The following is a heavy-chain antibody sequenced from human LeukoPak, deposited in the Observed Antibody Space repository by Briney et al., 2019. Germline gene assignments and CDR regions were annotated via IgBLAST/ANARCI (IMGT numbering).Heavy chain of an antibody. V-gene: IGHV3-74*01. D-gene: IGHD2-2*01. Sequence: PGGSLRLSCAASGFTFSSYWMHWVRQAPGKGLVWVSRINTDGSSTSYADSVKGRFTISRDNAKNTLYLQMNSLRAEDTAVYYCAKDGEYCSSTSCYPNYYYYMDVWGKGTTVTVSS. CDR1: GFTFSSYW. CDR2: INTDGSST. J-gene: IGHJ6*03. CDR3: AKDGEYCSSTSCYPNYYYYMDV.